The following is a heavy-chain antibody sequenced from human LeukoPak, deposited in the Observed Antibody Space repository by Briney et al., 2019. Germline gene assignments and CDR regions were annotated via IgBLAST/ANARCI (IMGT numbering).Heavy chain of an antibody. CDR1: GGSISSSSYY. J-gene: IGHJ4*02. D-gene: IGHD3-22*01. V-gene: IGHV4-39*07. CDR2: IYYSGST. Sequence: SETLSLTCTVSGGSISSSSYYWGWIRQPPGKGLEWIGSIYYSGSTYYNPSLKSRVTISVDTSKNQFSLKLSSVTAADTAVYYCARGFYENYYDSSGYYSRWGQGTLVTVSS. CDR3: ARGFYENYYDSSGYYSR.